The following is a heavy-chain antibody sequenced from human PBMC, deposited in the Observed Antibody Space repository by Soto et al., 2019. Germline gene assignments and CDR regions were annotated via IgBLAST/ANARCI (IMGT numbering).Heavy chain of an antibody. CDR3: ARSKSLEPDFDC. Sequence: SETLSLTCAVSGGSISSGGYSWSWIRQPPGKGLEWIGYIYHSGSTYYNPSLKSRVTISVDRSKNQFSLKLSSVTAADTAVYYCARSKSLEPDFDCWDRGSLVSVSS. D-gene: IGHD1-1*01. J-gene: IGHJ4*02. V-gene: IGHV4-30-2*01. CDR2: IYHSGST. CDR1: GGSISSGGYS.